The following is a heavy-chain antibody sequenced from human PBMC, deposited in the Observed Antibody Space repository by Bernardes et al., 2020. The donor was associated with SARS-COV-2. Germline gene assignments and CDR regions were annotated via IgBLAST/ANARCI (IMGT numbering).Heavy chain of an antibody. V-gene: IGHV1-2*02. Sequence: ASVKVSCRASGYIFIDYYLHWMRQAAGQGLEWVGWINPKNGGTKFAQKFQGRVTMTKDTSITTVYMDLSSLRSDDTAVYYCTRGPSTGAFDLWGRGTLVTVSS. CDR2: INPKNGGT. CDR1: GYIFIDYY. CDR3: TRGPSTGAFDL. D-gene: IGHD1-26*01. J-gene: IGHJ2*01.